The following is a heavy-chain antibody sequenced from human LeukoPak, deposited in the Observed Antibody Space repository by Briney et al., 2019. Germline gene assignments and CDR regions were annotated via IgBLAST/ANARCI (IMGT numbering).Heavy chain of an antibody. CDR3: ARDVGRPYYYGMDV. D-gene: IGHD6-6*01. J-gene: IGHJ6*02. CDR2: IIPIFGTA. CDR1: GGTFSSYA. V-gene: IGHV1-69*13. Sequence: ASVKVSCTASGGTFSSYAISWVRQAPGQGLEWMGGIIPIFGTANYAQKFQGRVTITADESTSTAYMELSSLRSEDTAVYYCARDVGRPYYYGMDVWGQGTTVTVSS.